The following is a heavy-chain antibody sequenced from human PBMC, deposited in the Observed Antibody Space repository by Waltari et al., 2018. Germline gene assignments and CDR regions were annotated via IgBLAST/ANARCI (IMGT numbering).Heavy chain of an antibody. J-gene: IGHJ4*02. CDR3: ARVYFTVGATYDY. V-gene: IGHV4-34*01. D-gene: IGHD1-26*01. CDR2: INHSGST. Sequence: VQLQQSGAGLWKPSEPLSLPCAVHAGSFSGYYWSLIRQPPGKGLEWIGEINHSGSTNYNPSLKSRVTISVDTSKNQFSLKLSSVTAADTAVYYCARVYFTVGATYDYWGQGTLVTVSS. CDR1: AGSFSGYY.